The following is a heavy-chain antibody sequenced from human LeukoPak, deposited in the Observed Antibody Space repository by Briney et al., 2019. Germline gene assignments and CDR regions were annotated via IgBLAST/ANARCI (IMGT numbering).Heavy chain of an antibody. J-gene: IGHJ4*02. Sequence: GGSLRLSCAASGFTLSNYGMSCVRQAPGKGLEWLINIRQDGGEKYYVDSVKGRFTISRDNAKNSLYLQMNSLRAEDTAVHYCARVNEGPSVTWGPGTLVTVSS. D-gene: IGHD2-8*01. CDR2: IRQDGGEK. CDR1: GFTLSNYG. CDR3: ARVNEGPSVT. V-gene: IGHV3-7*04.